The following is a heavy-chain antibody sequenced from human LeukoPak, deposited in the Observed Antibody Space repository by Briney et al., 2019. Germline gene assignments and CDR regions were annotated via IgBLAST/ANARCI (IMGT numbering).Heavy chain of an antibody. CDR1: GGSISSGGYS. Sequence: KTSEALSLTCAVSGGSISSGGYSWSWIRQSPGKGLEWIGYIYHSGSTYYNPSLKSRVTISVDRSKNQFSLKLSSVTAADTAVYYCARDVYPGSGWFDPWGQGTLVTVSS. CDR2: IYHSGST. J-gene: IGHJ5*02. D-gene: IGHD3-10*01. V-gene: IGHV4-30-2*06. CDR3: ARDVYPGSGWFDP.